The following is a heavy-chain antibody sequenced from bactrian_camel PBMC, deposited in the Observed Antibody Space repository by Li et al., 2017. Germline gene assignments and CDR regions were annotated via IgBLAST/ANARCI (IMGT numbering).Heavy chain of an antibody. CDR1: GSTFGDYC. CDR3: VTDVRPVVALIFAV. J-gene: IGHJ2*01. CDR2: IESGGQKS. V-gene: IGHV3S1*01. Sequence: HVQLVESGGGSVQAGGSLRLSCVSSGSTFGDYCMGWFRQTPGKEREWVSAIESGGQKSYYADSVKGRFTTSRDNAKNTLYLQMNSLKSEDTALYYCVTDVRPVVALIFAVWGQ. D-gene: IGHD2*01.